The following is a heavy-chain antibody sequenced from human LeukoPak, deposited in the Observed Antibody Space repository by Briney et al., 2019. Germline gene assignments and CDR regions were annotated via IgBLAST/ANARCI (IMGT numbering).Heavy chain of an antibody. D-gene: IGHD2-15*01. V-gene: IGHV5-51*01. CDR2: IYPSDSDT. J-gene: IGHJ4*02. CDR3: ATASYCSGGSCYFGY. Sequence: GESLKISCKGSGYSFTSYWIGWVRQMPGKGLEWMGIIYPSDSDTRYSPSFQGQVTISADKSISTAYLQWSSLTASDTAMYYCATASYCSGGSCYFGYWGQGTLVTVSS. CDR1: GYSFTSYW.